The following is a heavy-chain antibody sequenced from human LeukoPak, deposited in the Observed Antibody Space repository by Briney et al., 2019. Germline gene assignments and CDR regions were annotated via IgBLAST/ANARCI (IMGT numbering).Heavy chain of an antibody. CDR3: ARVVTVGYYYYGMDV. Sequence: GGSLRLSCAASGFTFSSYAMHWVRPAPGKGLEWVAVISYDGSNKYYADSVKGRFTISRDNSKNTLYLQMNSLRAEDTAVYYCARVVTVGYYYYGMDVWGQGTTVTVSS. CDR2: ISYDGSNK. CDR1: GFTFSSYA. V-gene: IGHV3-30-3*01. D-gene: IGHD4-4*01. J-gene: IGHJ6*02.